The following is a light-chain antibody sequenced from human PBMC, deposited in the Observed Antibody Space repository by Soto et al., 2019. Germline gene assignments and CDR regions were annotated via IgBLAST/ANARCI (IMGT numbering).Light chain of an antibody. CDR2: DVS. CDR1: STDVGGYNY. Sequence: QSALTQPRSVSGSPGQSVTISCTGTSTDVGGYNYVSWYQQHPGKVPKLMLYDVSKRPSGVPDRFSGSKSGNTASLTISGLQAEDDADYYFCSYSGRDTLHVFGSGTKVTVL. J-gene: IGLJ1*01. CDR3: CSYSGRDTLHV. V-gene: IGLV2-11*01.